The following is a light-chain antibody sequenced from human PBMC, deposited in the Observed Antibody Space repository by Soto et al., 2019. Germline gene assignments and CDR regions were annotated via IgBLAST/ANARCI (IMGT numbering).Light chain of an antibody. CDR3: QTWGTGFQV. Sequence: QSVLTQSPSVSASLGASVKLTCTLSSGHSSYAIAWHQKQPGKGPRYLMDLNNDGSHTKGDGIPDRFSGSSSGAERYLIISSLQSEDEADYYCQTWGTGFQVFGGGTQLTVL. V-gene: IGLV4-69*01. CDR2: LNNDGSH. CDR1: SGHSSYA. J-gene: IGLJ2*01.